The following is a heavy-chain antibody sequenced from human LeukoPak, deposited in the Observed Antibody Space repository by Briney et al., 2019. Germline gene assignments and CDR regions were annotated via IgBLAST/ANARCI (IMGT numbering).Heavy chain of an antibody. CDR1: GFTFDDYA. Sequence: GGSLRLSCAASGFTFDDYAMHWVRQAPGKGLEWVSVIHTGGNTYYADSVKGRFTISRDNSKNTVYLQMNSLRAEDTALYYCARERDGYCGGDCYYYYGMDVWGQGTTVTVSS. V-gene: IGHV3-66*01. D-gene: IGHD2-21*02. CDR3: ARERDGYCGGDCYYYYGMDV. J-gene: IGHJ6*02. CDR2: IHTGGNT.